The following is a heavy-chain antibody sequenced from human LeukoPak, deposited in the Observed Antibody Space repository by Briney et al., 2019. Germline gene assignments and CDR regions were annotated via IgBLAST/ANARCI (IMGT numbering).Heavy chain of an antibody. Sequence: TGGSLRLSCAASGFTFSNYWMSWVRQAPGKGLEWVGNIKQDGSDKYYIDSVKGRFTISRDNAKNSLYLQMNSLRAEDTAVYYCARKTVVGSYFDYWGQGTPVTVSS. CDR2: IKQDGSDK. V-gene: IGHV3-7*03. J-gene: IGHJ4*02. CDR1: GFTFSNYW. CDR3: ARKTVVGSYFDY. D-gene: IGHD4-23*01.